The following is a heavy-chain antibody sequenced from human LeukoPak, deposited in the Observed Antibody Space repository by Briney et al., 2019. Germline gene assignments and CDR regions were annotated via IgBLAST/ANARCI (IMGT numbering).Heavy chain of an antibody. Sequence: SETLSLTCTVSGGSISSSSHYWSWIRQPAGKGLEWIGRIYTSGSTNYNPSLKSRATMSVDTSKNQFSLKLSSVTAADTAVYYCAREGLLWFGEFVYYYYYYMDVWGKGTTVTISS. J-gene: IGHJ6*03. D-gene: IGHD3-10*01. CDR3: AREGLLWFGEFVYYYYYYMDV. CDR2: IYTSGST. V-gene: IGHV4-61*02. CDR1: GGSISSSSHY.